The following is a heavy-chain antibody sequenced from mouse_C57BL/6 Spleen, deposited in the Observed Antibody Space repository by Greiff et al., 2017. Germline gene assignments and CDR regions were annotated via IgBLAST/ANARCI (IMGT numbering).Heavy chain of an antibody. CDR2: IYPRSGNT. CDR3: ARWTGFAY. V-gene: IGHV1-81*01. J-gene: IGHJ3*01. CDR1: GYTFTSYG. Sequence: QVQLKESGAELARPGASVKLSCKASGYTFTSYGISWVKQRTGQGLEWIGEIYPRSGNTYYNEKFKGKATLTADKSSSTAYMELRSLTSEDAAVYFCARWTGFAYWGQGTLVTVSA.